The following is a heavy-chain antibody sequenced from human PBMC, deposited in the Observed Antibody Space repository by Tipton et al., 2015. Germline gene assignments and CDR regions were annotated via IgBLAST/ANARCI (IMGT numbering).Heavy chain of an antibody. J-gene: IGHJ6*02. CDR1: WGPLRGYY. CDR2: ISYSGNT. V-gene: IGHV4-34*09. CDR3: ARASGAYYYYDMDV. Sequence: TLSLTCAVYWGPLRGYYWSWIRQHPGKGLEWIGDISYSGNTDYNPSLRSRLTISLDTSKNQFSLQMSSVTAADTAVYYCARASGAYYYYDMDVWGQGTTVTVSS. D-gene: IGHD5-12*01.